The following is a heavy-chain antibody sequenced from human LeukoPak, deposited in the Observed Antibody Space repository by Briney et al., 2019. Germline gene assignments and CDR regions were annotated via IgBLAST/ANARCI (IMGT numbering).Heavy chain of an antibody. J-gene: IGHJ4*02. Sequence: GGSLRLSCAACALTFSDYSMNWVRQAPGKGLEWISYISSNGSTIYYAASVKGRFTISRDSAKNSLYLQMNGLRAEDTAIYYCARGPKTSFDYWGQGTLVTVSS. CDR3: ARGPKTSFDY. CDR1: ALTFSDYS. CDR2: ISSNGSTI. V-gene: IGHV3-48*01.